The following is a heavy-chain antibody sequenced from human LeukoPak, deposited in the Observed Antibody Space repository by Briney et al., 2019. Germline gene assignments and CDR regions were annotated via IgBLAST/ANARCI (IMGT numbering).Heavy chain of an antibody. CDR3: ARDSANVVGAKSIFDY. J-gene: IGHJ4*02. V-gene: IGHV3-7*01. CDR1: GFTFTNYW. Sequence: PGGSLRLSCAASGFTFTNYWMSWVRQAPGKGLELVANIKQDRSEKYYVDSVKGRFTISRDNAKNSLHLQMSSLRAEDTAVYYCARDSANVVGAKSIFDYWGQGTLVTVSS. CDR2: IKQDRSEK. D-gene: IGHD1-26*01.